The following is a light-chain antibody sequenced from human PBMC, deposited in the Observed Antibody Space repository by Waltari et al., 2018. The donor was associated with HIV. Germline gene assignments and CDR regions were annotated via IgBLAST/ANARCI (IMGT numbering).Light chain of an antibody. CDR2: DAS. Sequence: DIQLTQSQSSLSISIGARVNITCQASQDISNYLNWYQMKPGKAPKLLIYDASNLETGVPSRFSGSVSVTDFTFTITGLQPEDIATYYCQQFDSLPYSFGRGTKLEIK. V-gene: IGKV1-33*01. CDR3: QQFDSLPYS. CDR1: QDISNY. J-gene: IGKJ2*03.